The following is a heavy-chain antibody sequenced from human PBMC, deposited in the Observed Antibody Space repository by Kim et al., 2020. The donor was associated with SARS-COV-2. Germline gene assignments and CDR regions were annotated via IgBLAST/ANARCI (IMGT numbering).Heavy chain of an antibody. CDR3: ARGVGATDVDY. J-gene: IGHJ4*02. Sequence: SETLSLTCTVSGGSISSYYWSWIRQPPGKGLEWIGYIYYSGSTNYNPSLKSRVTISVDTSKNQFSLKLSSVTAADTAVYYCARGVGATDVDYWGQGTLVTVSS. V-gene: IGHV4-59*01. CDR1: GGSISSYY. D-gene: IGHD1-26*01. CDR2: IYYSGST.